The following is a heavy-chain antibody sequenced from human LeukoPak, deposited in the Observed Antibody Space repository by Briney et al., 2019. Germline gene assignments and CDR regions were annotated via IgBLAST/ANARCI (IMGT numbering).Heavy chain of an antibody. V-gene: IGHV4-39*01. CDR2: IYYSGST. CDR1: GGSISSSSYY. D-gene: IGHD3-22*01. CDR3: ARGVLQDYYDSSGFHHRGGVDY. Sequence: SETLSLTCTVSGGSISSSSYYWGWIRQPPGTGLEWIGSIYYSGSTYYNPSLKSRVTISVDTSKHQFSLTLTPVTAANTAMYFCARGVLQDYYDSSGFHHRGGVDYWGPGTLVTVSS. J-gene: IGHJ4*02.